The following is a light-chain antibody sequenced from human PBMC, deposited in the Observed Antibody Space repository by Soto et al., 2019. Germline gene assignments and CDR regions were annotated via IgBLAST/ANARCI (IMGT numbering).Light chain of an antibody. J-gene: IGKJ1*01. V-gene: IGKV3-15*01. Sequence: EVVLTQYPATLSVSPGDRATLSCRASHYIGSAVAWFHQRSGQAHRLLIFDASIRVPTTPARFSGSVSGTEFTLTIRSLEYEDFAVYFCQQYGDRPRTFGQG. CDR1: HYIGSA. CDR2: DAS. CDR3: QQYGDRPRT.